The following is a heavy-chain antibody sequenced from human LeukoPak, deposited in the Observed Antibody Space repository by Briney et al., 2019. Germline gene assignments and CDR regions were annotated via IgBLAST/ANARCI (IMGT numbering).Heavy chain of an antibody. CDR2: ISTSGSTI. V-gene: IGHV3-48*04. Sequence: GGSLRLSCAASGFTFSSYSMNWVRQAPGKGLEWVSYISTSGSTIYYADSVKGRFTISRDNAKNSVFLQMNSLRAEDTAVYYCASSKGSWPDYFDSWGQGTLVTVSS. J-gene: IGHJ4*02. D-gene: IGHD6-13*01. CDR1: GFTFSSYS. CDR3: ASSKGSWPDYFDS.